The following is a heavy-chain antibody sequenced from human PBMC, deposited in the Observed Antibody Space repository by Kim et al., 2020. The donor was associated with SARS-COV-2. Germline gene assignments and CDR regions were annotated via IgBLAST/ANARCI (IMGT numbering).Heavy chain of an antibody. CDR1: GFTFSNYG. Sequence: GGSLRLSCAASGFTFSNYGMHWVRQAPGKGLEWVAVMSYDGSHKYYADSVKGRFTISRDNSKNTLYLQMNSLRAEDTAVYYCAKESYYYDTNGYYPIITYWYFDLWGRGTLVTVSS. CDR3: AKESYYYDTNGYYPIITYWYFDL. CDR2: MSYDGSHK. J-gene: IGHJ2*01. V-gene: IGHV3-30*18. D-gene: IGHD3-22*01.